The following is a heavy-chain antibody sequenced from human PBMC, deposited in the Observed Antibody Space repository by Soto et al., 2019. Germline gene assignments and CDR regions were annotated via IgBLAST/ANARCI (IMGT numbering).Heavy chain of an antibody. Sequence: AAVKVSCKAXCYTFTSYGISLLRQSPGQGLEWMGWISAYNGNTNYAQKLQGRVTMTTDTSTSTAYMELRSLRSDDTAVYYCAAVSLSNYYDSSGHPDYWGQGTLVTVS. CDR2: ISAYNGNT. CDR3: AAVSLSNYYDSSGHPDY. CDR1: CYTFTSYG. D-gene: IGHD3-22*01. V-gene: IGHV1-18*01. J-gene: IGHJ4*02.